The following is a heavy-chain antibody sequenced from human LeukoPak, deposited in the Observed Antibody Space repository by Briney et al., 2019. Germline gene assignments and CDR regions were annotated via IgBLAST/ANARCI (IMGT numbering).Heavy chain of an antibody. CDR1: GFTFSSDA. J-gene: IGHJ4*02. V-gene: IGHV3-23*01. D-gene: IGHD6-19*01. Sequence: GGSLRLSCAASGFTFSSDALSWARQAPGKGLEWVSLISGSGGRTDYADSVKGRFTISRDNSKNTLYLQMNSLTAEDTAVYYCAKHVRTSVWFFDYWGQGTLVTVSS. CDR2: ISGSGGRT. CDR3: AKHVRTSVWFFDY.